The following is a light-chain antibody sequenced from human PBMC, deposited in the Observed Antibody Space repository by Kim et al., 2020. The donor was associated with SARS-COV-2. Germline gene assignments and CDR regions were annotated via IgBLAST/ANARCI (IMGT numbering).Light chain of an antibody. J-gene: IGKJ1*01. V-gene: IGKV3D-15*01. Sequence: SPGTRVTPSCRASQSLSSYFAWFQHEPGQGPRLLIYGASTRATGIPDRFSGSGSGTEFTLTISSLQSEDFAIYYCQQYNNWPPWTFGQGTKVDIK. CDR1: QSLSSY. CDR2: GAS. CDR3: QQYNNWPPWT.